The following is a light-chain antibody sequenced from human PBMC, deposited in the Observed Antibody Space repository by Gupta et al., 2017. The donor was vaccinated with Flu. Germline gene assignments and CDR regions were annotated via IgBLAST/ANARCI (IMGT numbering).Light chain of an antibody. CDR2: GVS. CDR3: LQDALSPKA. J-gene: IGKJ1*01. Sequence: GTLSLPAGVTVTRSCSVIQSLRSTYVHWYQQRPGQSPKLLIFGVSNRASGTPDRFSGGGSGTDFTLTISRLEPEDFAVYYCLQDALSPKAFGQGTKVEV. V-gene: IGKV3-20*01. CDR1: QSLRSTY.